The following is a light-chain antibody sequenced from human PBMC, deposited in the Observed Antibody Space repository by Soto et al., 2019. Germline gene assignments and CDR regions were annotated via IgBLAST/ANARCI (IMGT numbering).Light chain of an antibody. Sequence: EIVLTQSPGTLSLSPGERATLSCRASQSVRSGYLAWYQQKPGQAPRLLIYGASSRATGIPDRFSGSGSGTDFTLTISSLEPEDFAVYYCQQRGNWPPYTFGQGTKLELK. CDR2: GAS. CDR3: QQRGNWPPYT. J-gene: IGKJ2*01. V-gene: IGKV3D-20*02. CDR1: QSVRSGY.